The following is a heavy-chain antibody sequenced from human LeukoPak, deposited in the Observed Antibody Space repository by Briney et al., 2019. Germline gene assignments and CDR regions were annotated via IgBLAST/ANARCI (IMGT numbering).Heavy chain of an antibody. CDR2: IYYSGSA. Sequence: PSETLSLTCTVSGGSIRSYYWGWIRQPPGKGLEWIAYIYYSGSANYNPSLKSRVTISVDTSKNQFSLKLSSVTAADTAVYYCARVIPGRAGTSFFDYGAQEPRVTVSS. D-gene: IGHD2-8*01. CDR3: ARVIPGRAGTSFFDY. CDR1: GGSIRSYY. V-gene: IGHV4-59*01. J-gene: IGHJ4*02.